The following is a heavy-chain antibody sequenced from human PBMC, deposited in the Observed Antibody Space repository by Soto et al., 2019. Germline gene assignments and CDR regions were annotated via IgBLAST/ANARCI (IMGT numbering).Heavy chain of an antibody. D-gene: IGHD2-15*01. V-gene: IGHV4-39*01. CDR1: GGSISSSSYY. CDR2: IYYSGST. CDR3: ARHVEADYYGMDV. Sequence: PSETLSLTCPVSGGSISSSSYYWGWIRQPPGKGLEWIGSIYYSGSTYYNPSLKSRVTISVDTSKNQFSLKLSSVTAADTAVYYCARHVEADYYGMDVWGQGTTVTVSS. J-gene: IGHJ6*02.